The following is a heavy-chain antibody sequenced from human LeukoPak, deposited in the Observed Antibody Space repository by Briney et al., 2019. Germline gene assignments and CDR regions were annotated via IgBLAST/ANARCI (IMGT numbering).Heavy chain of an antibody. CDR3: AKGDY. CDR1: AFTFTNYD. J-gene: IGHJ4*02. CDR2: IRHEGSDK. Sequence: QPGGSLRLSCAASAFTFTNYDFHWVRQAPGKGLEWVAFIRHEGSDKYYADSVKGRFTISRDNSKDILYLQMNSLRPEDTAVYYCAKGDYWGQGTLVTVSS. V-gene: IGHV3-30*02.